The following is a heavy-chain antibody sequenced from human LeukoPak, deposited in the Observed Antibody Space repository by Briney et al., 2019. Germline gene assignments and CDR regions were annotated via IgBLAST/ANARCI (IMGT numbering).Heavy chain of an antibody. D-gene: IGHD6-19*01. J-gene: IGHJ4*02. V-gene: IGHV3-21*01. CDR1: GFTSSSYS. Sequence: GGSLRLSCAASGFTSSSYSMNWVRQAPGKGLEWVSSISSSSSYIYYADSVKGRFTISRDNAKNSLYLQMNSLRAEDTAVYYCASFDPIAVADIDYWGQGTLVTVSS. CDR3: ASFDPIAVADIDY. CDR2: ISSSSSYI.